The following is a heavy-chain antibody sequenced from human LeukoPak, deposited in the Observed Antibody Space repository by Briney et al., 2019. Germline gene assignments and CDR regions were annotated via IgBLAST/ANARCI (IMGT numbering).Heavy chain of an antibody. V-gene: IGHV3-30*02. J-gene: IGHJ4*02. D-gene: IGHD3-22*01. CDR1: GFTFTNFG. CDR3: VRGPARGYYDGSGYDFDY. CDR2: IDDDGINF. Sequence: TGGSTRLSCATSGFTFTNFGMHWVRQSPGKGLEWVTFIDDDGINFYYVNSVKGRFTISRDNSKNTLYLQMNSLESEDTAVNYCVRGPARGYYDGSGYDFDYWGQGTLVTVSS.